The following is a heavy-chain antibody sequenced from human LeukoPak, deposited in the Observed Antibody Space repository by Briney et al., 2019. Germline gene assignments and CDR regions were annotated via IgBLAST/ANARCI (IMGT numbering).Heavy chain of an antibody. V-gene: IGHV3-66*02. Sequence: GGSLRLSCAASGFTVSSNYMSWVRQAPGKGLEWVSVIYCGGSTYYADSVKGRFTISRDNSKNTLYLQMNSLRAEDTAVYYCARERVVVPAAFFDYWGQGTLITVSS. J-gene: IGHJ4*02. D-gene: IGHD2-2*01. CDR3: ARERVVVPAAFFDY. CDR1: GFTVSSNY. CDR2: IYCGGST.